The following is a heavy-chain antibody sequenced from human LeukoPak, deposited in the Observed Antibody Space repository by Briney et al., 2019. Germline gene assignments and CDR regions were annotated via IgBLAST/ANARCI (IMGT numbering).Heavy chain of an antibody. CDR2: ISSSSSYI. CDR1: GFTFSSYS. CDR3: ARVATGVTTTV. V-gene: IGHV3-21*01. Sequence: GGSLRLSCAASGFTFSSYSMNWVRQAPGKGLEWVSSISSSSSYIYYADSVKGRFTISRDNAKNSLYLRMNSLRAEDTAVYYCARVATGVTTTVWGQGTLVTVSS. D-gene: IGHD4-17*01. J-gene: IGHJ4*02.